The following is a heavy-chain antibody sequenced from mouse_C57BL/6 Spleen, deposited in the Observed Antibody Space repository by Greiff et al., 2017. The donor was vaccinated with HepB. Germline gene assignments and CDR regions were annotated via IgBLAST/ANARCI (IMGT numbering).Heavy chain of an antibody. V-gene: IGHV1-82*01. CDR1: GYAFSSSW. D-gene: IGHD4-1*01. Sequence: QVQLQQSGPELVKPGASVKISCKASGYAFSSSWMNWVKQRPGTGLEWIGRIYPGAGDTNYNGKFKGKATLTADKSSSTSYKQLRSLTSEASAVYFCASPNLDFEYWGQGTTLTVAS. CDR3: ASPNLDFEY. CDR2: IYPGAGDT. J-gene: IGHJ2*01.